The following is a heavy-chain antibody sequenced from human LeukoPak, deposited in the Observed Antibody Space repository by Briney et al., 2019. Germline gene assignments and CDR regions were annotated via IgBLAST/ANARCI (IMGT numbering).Heavy chain of an antibody. Sequence: PGRSLRLSCAASGFTFSSYGMHWVRQAPGRGLEGVAVISYDGSNKYYADSVKGRFTISRDNSKNTLYLQMNSLRAEDTAVYYCAKEEQVGAFDYWGQGTLVTVSS. J-gene: IGHJ4*02. V-gene: IGHV3-30*18. CDR1: GFTFSSYG. D-gene: IGHD1-26*01. CDR2: ISYDGSNK. CDR3: AKEEQVGAFDY.